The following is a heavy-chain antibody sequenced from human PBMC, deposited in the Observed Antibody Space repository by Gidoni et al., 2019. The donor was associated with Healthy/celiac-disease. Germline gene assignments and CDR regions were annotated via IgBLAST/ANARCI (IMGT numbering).Heavy chain of an antibody. CDR1: GGSISSGSYY. J-gene: IGHJ4*02. CDR2: IYTSGST. Sequence: QVQLQESGPGLVKPSQTLSLTCTVSGGSISSGSYYWSWIRQPAGKGLEWIGRIYTSGSTNYNPSLKSRVTISVDTSKNQFSLKLSSVTAADTAVYDCARDSPSGYSSGWYFDYWGQGTLVTVSS. V-gene: IGHV4-61*02. CDR3: ARDSPSGYSSGWYFDY. D-gene: IGHD6-19*01.